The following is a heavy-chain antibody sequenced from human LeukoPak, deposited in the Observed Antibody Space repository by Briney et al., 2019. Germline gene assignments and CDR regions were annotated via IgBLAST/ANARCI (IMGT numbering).Heavy chain of an antibody. CDR1: GGSISSSFYY. Sequence: SETLSLTCTVSGGSISSSFYYWGWIRQPPGKGLEWIGYIYYSGSTNYNPSLKSRVTISVDTSKNQFSLKLSSVTAADTAVYYCARHPRYYYGSGLDYWGQGTLVTVSS. CDR3: ARHPRYYYGSGLDY. V-gene: IGHV4-61*05. D-gene: IGHD3-10*01. J-gene: IGHJ4*02. CDR2: IYYSGST.